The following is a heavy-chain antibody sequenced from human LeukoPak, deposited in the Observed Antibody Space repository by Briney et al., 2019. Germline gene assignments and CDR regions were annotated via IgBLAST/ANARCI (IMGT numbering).Heavy chain of an antibody. J-gene: IGHJ6*03. CDR1: GFTFSSYA. CDR2: ISGSGGST. CDR3: AKGTTPRPEHYYYMDV. V-gene: IGHV3-23*01. D-gene: IGHD1-7*01. Sequence: GGSLRLSCAASGFTFSSYAMSWVRQAPGKGLEWVSAISGSGGSTYYADSVKGRFTISRDNSKNTLYLQMNSLRAEDTAVYYCAKGTTPRPEHYYYMDVWGKGTTVTVSS.